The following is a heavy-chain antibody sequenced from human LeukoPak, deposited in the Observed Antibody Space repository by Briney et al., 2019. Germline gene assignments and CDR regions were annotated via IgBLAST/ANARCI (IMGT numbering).Heavy chain of an antibody. CDR2: IHYSGTT. CDR1: ADSISSRY. V-gene: IGHV4-59*11. J-gene: IGHJ4*02. CDR3: AHLHHVSSGSNFDY. Sequence: SETLSLTCTVSADSISSRYCSWIRQPPGKGLEWIGYIHYSGTTNYNPSLKSRVTISVDTSKKQFSLKLKSVTAADTAVYYCAHLHHVSSGSNFDYWGQGTLVTVSS. D-gene: IGHD3-22*01.